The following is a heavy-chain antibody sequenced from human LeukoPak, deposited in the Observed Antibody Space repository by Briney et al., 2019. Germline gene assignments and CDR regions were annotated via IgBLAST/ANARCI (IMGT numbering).Heavy chain of an antibody. J-gene: IGHJ4*02. CDR1: GGSISSSSAY. Sequence: SETLSLTCTVSGGSISSSSAYWGWIRQPPGKGLEWIGSIYYSKNTYYNPSLKSRVTISADTSKNQFSLTLGSESATDTAVYYCVSPRGFSYGYFDYWGQGTLVTVSS. V-gene: IGHV4-39*01. CDR3: VSPRGFSYGYFDY. CDR2: IYYSKNT. D-gene: IGHD5-18*01.